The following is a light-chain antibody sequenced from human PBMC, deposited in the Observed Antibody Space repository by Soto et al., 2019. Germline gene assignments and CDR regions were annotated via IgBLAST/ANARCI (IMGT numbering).Light chain of an antibody. CDR2: AAS. Sequence: IQMTQSPSSLSASVGDRVTITCRASQSISSSLNWYQQKPGKAPKLLIYAASSLQSGVPSRFSGSVSGTDFTLSISTLQPEDFATYYCQQSYSTPFTFGPGTKVDIK. V-gene: IGKV1-39*01. J-gene: IGKJ3*01. CDR1: QSISSS. CDR3: QQSYSTPFT.